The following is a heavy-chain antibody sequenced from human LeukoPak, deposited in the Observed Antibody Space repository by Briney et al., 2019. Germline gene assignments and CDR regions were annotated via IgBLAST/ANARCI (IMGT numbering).Heavy chain of an antibody. D-gene: IGHD3-16*02. Sequence: AASVKVSCKASGYTFTSYGISWVRQAPGQGLEWMGWISAYNGNTNCAQKLQGRVTMTTDTSTSTAYMELRSLRSDDTAVYYCARDFRPHDYVWGSYRTWGQGTLVTVSS. CDR3: ARDFRPHDYVWGSYRT. CDR2: ISAYNGNT. J-gene: IGHJ4*02. CDR1: GYTFTSYG. V-gene: IGHV1-18*01.